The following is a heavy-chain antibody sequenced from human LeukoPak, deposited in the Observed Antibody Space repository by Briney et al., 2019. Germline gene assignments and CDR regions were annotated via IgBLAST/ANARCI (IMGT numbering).Heavy chain of an antibody. CDR2: INPSGGSA. J-gene: IGHJ5*02. V-gene: IGHV1-46*01. D-gene: IGHD4-23*01. Sequence: ASVKVSCKASGYTFTSYYMHWVRQAPGQGLEWMGIINPSGGSASYAQKFQGRVTMTRDMSTSTDYMELSSLRSEDTAVYYCARDNSVEDTAWWFDPWGQGTLVTVSS. CDR3: ARDNSVEDTAWWFDP. CDR1: GYTFTSYY.